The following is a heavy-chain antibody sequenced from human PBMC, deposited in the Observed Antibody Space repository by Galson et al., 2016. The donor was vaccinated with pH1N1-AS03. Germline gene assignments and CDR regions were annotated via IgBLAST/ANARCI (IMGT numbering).Heavy chain of an antibody. V-gene: IGHV3-74*03. Sequence: SLRLSCAASAFSFSRHWMHWVRQAPGKGLVWVSRVSSDGSRTTYTDSVKGRFSISRDNAQNMLYLELYSLRDEDTALYFCAREGRVSESDGYYRPLDLWGQGAMVVVS. CDR2: VSSDGSRT. J-gene: IGHJ3*01. D-gene: IGHD3-22*01. CDR3: AREGRVSESDGYYRPLDL. CDR1: AFSFSRHW.